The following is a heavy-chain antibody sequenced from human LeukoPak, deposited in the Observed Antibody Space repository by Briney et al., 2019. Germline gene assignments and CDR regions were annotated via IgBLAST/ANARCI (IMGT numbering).Heavy chain of an antibody. CDR3: ARGVRFIAAAPGDY. V-gene: IGHV3-30-3*01. CDR1: GFTFSSYA. J-gene: IGHJ4*02. D-gene: IGHD6-13*01. CDR2: ISYDGSNK. Sequence: GGSLRLSCAASGFTFSSYAMHWVRQAPGKGLEWVAVISYDGSNKYYADSVKGRFTISRDNSKNTLYLQMNSLRAEDTAVYYCARGVRFIAAAPGDYWGQGTLVTVSS.